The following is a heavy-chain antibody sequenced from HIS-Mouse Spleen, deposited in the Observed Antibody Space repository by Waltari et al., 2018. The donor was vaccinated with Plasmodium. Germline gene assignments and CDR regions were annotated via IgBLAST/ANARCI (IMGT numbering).Heavy chain of an antibody. D-gene: IGHD3-9*01. CDR2: INHSAST. Sequence: QVQLQQWGAGLLKPSETLPLTCAVYGGSFSGYYWCWIRTPPGTGLEWIGEINHSASTNYNPSLKSRVTISVDTSKNQFSLKLSSVTAADTAVYYCARAPIRDAFDIWGQGTMVTVSS. CDR1: GGSFSGYY. J-gene: IGHJ3*02. CDR3: ARAPIRDAFDI. V-gene: IGHV4-34*01.